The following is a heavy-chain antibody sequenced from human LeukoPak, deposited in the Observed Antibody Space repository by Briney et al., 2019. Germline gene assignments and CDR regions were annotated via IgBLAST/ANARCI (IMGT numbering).Heavy chain of an antibody. CDR1: GGSISYYY. Sequence: SETLSLTCTVSGGSISYYYWSWIRQFPGKGLEWIGYISDGESPDYNPSLQSRVTIYVDSSKNQFFLNLTSVTAAVTAVYYCAQDRFSFVHWGQGTLVTVSS. CDR2: ISDGESP. CDR3: AQDRFSFVH. D-gene: IGHD2-2*01. V-gene: IGHV4-59*01. J-gene: IGHJ1*01.